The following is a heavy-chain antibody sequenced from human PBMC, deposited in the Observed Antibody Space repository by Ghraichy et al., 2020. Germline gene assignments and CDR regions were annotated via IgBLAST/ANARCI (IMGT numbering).Heavy chain of an antibody. D-gene: IGHD4-23*01. CDR1: GFTLSSYS. V-gene: IGHV3-48*02. J-gene: IGHJ6*02. CDR3: ARASTVVRFYYYDGMDV. Sequence: GESLNISCVCSGFTLSSYSMNWVRQAPGKGLEWVSYITSSSRTKSYADSVKDRFTISRDNAQNSLYLQMNSLRDEDTAVYYCARASTVVRFYYYDGMDVWGQGTTVTVSS. CDR2: ITSSSRTK.